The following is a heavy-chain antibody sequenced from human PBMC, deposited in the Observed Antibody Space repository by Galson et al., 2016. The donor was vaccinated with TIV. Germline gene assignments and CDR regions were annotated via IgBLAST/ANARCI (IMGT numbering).Heavy chain of an antibody. CDR2: MSAYSGAS. V-gene: IGHV1-18*01. Sequence: SVKVSCKASGYTFSNFAITWVRQAPGQGLEWMGYMSAYSGASNYAQEFQGRVTITTDTSTSTAYMELRNLRFDDTAVYYCARYSSTSSRRFDYWGLGTLVTVSA. J-gene: IGHJ4*02. CDR1: GYTFSNFA. D-gene: IGHD6-6*01. CDR3: ARYSSTSSRRFDY.